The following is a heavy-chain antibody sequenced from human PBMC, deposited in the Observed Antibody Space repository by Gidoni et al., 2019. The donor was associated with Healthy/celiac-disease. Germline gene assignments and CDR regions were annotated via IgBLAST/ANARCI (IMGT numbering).Heavy chain of an antibody. Sequence: QVQLVESGGGVVQPGRSLRLSCAASGFTFSSYGMHWVRQAPGKGLEWVAVISYDGSNKYYADSVKGRFTISRDNSKNTLYLQMNSLRAEDTAVYYCAKDTGRMTTVHFDYWGQGTLVTVSS. D-gene: IGHD4-17*01. CDR3: AKDTGRMTTVHFDY. CDR1: GFTFSSYG. CDR2: ISYDGSNK. J-gene: IGHJ4*02. V-gene: IGHV3-30*18.